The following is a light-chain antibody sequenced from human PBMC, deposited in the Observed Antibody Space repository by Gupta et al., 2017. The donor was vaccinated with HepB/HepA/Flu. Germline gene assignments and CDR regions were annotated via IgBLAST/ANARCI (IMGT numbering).Light chain of an antibody. CDR2: SDS. J-gene: IGLJ1*01. CDR3: RSADSSRSYWV. CDR1: ALPKQY. V-gene: IGLV3-25*03. Sequence: SFALTQPPSVSVSPGQTARITCSGDALPKQYASWYQQKPGQAPVMVIVSDSERPSGIPERFLCYSSGNNATSHTNGVQAEDEADDYCRSADSSRSYWVFGTGTKVTVL.